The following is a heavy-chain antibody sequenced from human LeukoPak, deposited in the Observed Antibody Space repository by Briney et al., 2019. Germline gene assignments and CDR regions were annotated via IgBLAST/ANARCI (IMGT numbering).Heavy chain of an antibody. CDR1: GFTFSNAW. CDR3: TTGGRNVLRYFDWLPSVDY. V-gene: IGHV3-15*01. Sequence: GSLRLSCAASGFTFSNAWMSWVRQAPGKGLEWVGRIKSKTDGGTTDYAAPVKGRFTISRDDSKNTLYLQMNSLKTEDTAVYYCTTGGRNVLRYFDWLPSVDYWGQGTLVTVSS. J-gene: IGHJ4*02. D-gene: IGHD3-9*01. CDR2: IKSKTDGGTT.